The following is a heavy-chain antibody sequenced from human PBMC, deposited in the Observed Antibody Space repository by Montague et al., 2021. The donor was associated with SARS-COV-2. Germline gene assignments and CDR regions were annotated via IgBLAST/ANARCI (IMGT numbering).Heavy chain of an antibody. CDR2: IYDGGAV. CDR3: VRDHPYGGPRGAYDI. CDR1: GGSITGYY. Sequence: SETLSLTCTVSGGSITGYYWSWLRRSPGKGLEWIAYIYDGGAVNYNPSLGSRVTISIDTSKHQLSLKVNSVTAADTAVYYCVRDHPYGGPRGAYDIWGQGTVVTVSS. J-gene: IGHJ3*02. D-gene: IGHD4-23*01. V-gene: IGHV4-59*01.